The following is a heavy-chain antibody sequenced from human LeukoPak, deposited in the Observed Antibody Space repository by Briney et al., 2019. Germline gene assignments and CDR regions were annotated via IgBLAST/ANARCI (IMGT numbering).Heavy chain of an antibody. J-gene: IGHJ4*02. D-gene: IGHD2-8*01. CDR3: AREYCTNGVCYQAAFDY. CDR2: RNWDGGST. CDR1: GCTLLDYG. Sequence: GWAVSLSRAASGCTLLDYGMRGVGQAPARGLEGVSGRNWDGGSTCYADSVKGRFTISRDNDKNSLYLQMHSVRAEDTALYYCAREYCTNGVCYQAAFDYWGEGTMVAVSS. V-gene: IGHV3-20*04.